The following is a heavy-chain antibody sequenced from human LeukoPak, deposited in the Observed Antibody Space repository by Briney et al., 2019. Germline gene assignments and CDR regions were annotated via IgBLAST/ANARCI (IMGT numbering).Heavy chain of an antibody. J-gene: IGHJ5*02. D-gene: IGHD3-9*01. CDR1: GYTFTSYA. Sequence: ASVKVSCKASGYTFTSYAMNWVRQAPGQGLEWMGWINTNTGNPTYAQGFTGRFVFSLDTSVSTAYLQISSLKAEDTAVYYCARVRVSYDILTGGKNWFDPWGQGTLVTVSS. V-gene: IGHV7-4-1*02. CDR3: ARVRVSYDILTGGKNWFDP. CDR2: INTNTGNP.